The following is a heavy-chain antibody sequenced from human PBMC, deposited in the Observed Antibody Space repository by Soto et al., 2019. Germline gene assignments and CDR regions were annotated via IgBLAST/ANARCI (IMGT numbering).Heavy chain of an antibody. D-gene: IGHD6-13*01. V-gene: IGHV4-30-2*01. CDR2: IYHSGST. CDR1: GGPINSGGYS. CDR3: ARGGYLNGMDV. J-gene: IGHJ6*02. Sequence: SETLSLTCAVSGGPINSGGYSWSWIRQPRGKGLEWIGYIYHSGSTYKNPSLKSRVTISVDTSKNQFSLKLTSVTAADPAVYYCARGGYLNGMDVWGQGTTVTVSS.